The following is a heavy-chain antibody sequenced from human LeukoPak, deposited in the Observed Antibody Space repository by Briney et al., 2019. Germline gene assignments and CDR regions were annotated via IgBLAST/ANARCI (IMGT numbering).Heavy chain of an antibody. Sequence: PGGSLRLSCAASGFTFSSYVIYWVRQAPGKGLEWVAVIWYDGSNKYCADSVKGRFTISRDNSKNTLYLQMNSLRAEDTAVYYCARGGGSGYGYYYGMDVWGQGTTVTVSS. V-gene: IGHV3-33*07. CDR1: GFTFSSYV. J-gene: IGHJ6*02. CDR3: ARGGGSGYGYYYGMDV. D-gene: IGHD5-12*01. CDR2: IWYDGSNK.